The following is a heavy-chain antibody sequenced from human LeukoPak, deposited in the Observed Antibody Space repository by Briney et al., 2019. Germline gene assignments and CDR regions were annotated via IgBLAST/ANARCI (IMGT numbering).Heavy chain of an antibody. CDR2: IYYSGST. Sequence: PSVTLSLTCTVSGGSISSSSYYWGWIRQPPGKGLEWIGSIYYSGSTYYNPSLKSRVTISVDTSKNQFSLKLSSVTAADTAVYYCARAQNQNSYKRHFDYWGQGTLVAVSS. V-gene: IGHV4-39*01. CDR1: GGSISSSSYY. CDR3: ARAQNQNSYKRHFDY. D-gene: IGHD5-18*01. J-gene: IGHJ4*02.